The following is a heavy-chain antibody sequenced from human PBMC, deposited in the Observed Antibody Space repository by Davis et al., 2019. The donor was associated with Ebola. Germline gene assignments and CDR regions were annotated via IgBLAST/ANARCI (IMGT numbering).Heavy chain of an antibody. J-gene: IGHJ4*02. CDR1: GGSISGYY. Sequence: SETLSLTCSLSGGSISGYYLTWIRQPPGTGLEWVGYMFYSQGSNYNPSLKSRVTISADTSKNEVSLKLTSVTAADTATYYCVGGYNFDFWGQGALVIVSS. V-gene: IGHV4-59*01. D-gene: IGHD5-18*01. CDR3: VGGYNFDF. CDR2: MFYSQGS.